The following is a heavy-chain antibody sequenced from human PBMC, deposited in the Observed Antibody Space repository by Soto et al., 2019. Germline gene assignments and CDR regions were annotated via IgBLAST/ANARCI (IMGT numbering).Heavy chain of an antibody. CDR2: IDHSGST. CDR3: ASAPDR. V-gene: IGHV4-30-2*01. J-gene: IGHJ5*02. Sequence: TSEPLSPTCAVSGGSISRGGFAWSWIRQPPGRGREWIGYIDHSGSTYTNPSLKSRVTISVDRSKNQSALKLSSVSAADTAVDYCASAPDRWGQGTPVTVSS. CDR1: GGSISRGGFA.